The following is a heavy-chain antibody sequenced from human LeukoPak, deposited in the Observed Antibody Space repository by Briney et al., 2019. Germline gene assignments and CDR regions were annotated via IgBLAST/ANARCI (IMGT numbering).Heavy chain of an antibody. CDR1: GYTFTSYG. V-gene: IGHV1-18*01. CDR2: ISAYNGNT. CDR3: ARDLGYCSSTSCDYYFDY. D-gene: IGHD2-2*03. J-gene: IGHJ4*02. Sequence: ASVKVSCKASGYTFTSYGISWVRQAPGQGLEWMGWISAYNGNTNYAQKLRGRVTMTTDTSTSTAYMELRSLRSDDTAVYYCARDLGYCSSTSCDYYFDYWGQGTLVTVSS.